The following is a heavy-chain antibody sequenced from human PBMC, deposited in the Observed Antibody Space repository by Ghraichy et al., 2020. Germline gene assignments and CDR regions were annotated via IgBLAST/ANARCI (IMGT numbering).Heavy chain of an antibody. J-gene: IGHJ4*02. CDR3: ARGAVAAGIRGSDF. V-gene: IGHV3-33*01. Sequence: GESLRLSCAASGFTFSSFGMHWVRQAPGKGLEWVAAIWSDGSNKYYADSVKDRFTISRDTSKNTLYLQMNSLRADDTALYYCARGAVAAGIRGSDFWGQGTLVTVSS. D-gene: IGHD6-13*01. CDR2: IWSDGSNK. CDR1: GFTFSSFG.